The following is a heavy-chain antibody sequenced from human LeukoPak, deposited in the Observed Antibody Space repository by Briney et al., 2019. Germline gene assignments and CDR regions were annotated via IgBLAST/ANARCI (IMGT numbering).Heavy chain of an antibody. V-gene: IGHV4-61*02. Sequence: TLSLTCTVSGGSISSGSYYWSWIRQPAGKGLEWIGRIYTSGSTNYNPSLKSRVNISVDTSKNQFSLKLSSVTAADTAVYYCARDAHYYDSSGYVWYYGMDVWGQGTTVTVSS. CDR1: GGSISSGSYY. J-gene: IGHJ6*02. CDR2: IYTSGST. CDR3: ARDAHYYDSSGYVWYYGMDV. D-gene: IGHD3-22*01.